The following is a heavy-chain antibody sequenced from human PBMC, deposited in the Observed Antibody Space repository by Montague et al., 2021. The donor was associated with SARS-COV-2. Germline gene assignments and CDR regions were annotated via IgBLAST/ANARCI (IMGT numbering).Heavy chain of an antibody. CDR2: IYYSGST. V-gene: IGHV4-59*08. CDR3: ARVTTKRTRYGSGSYRGFDAFDI. D-gene: IGHD3-10*01. J-gene: IGHJ3*02. CDR1: GGSINTYY. Sequence: SETLSLTCTVSGGSINTYYWSWIRQPPGKGLEWIGYIYYSGSTSYNPSLKSRVTISVDTSKNQFSLKLSSVTAADTAVYYCARVTTKRTRYGSGSYRGFDAFDIWGQGTMVTVSS.